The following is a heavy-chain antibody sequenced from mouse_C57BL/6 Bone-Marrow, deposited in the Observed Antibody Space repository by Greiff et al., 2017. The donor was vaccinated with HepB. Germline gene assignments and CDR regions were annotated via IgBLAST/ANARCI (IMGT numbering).Heavy chain of an antibody. Sequence: VHVKQSGPELVKPGASVKIYCKASGYSFTDYNMNWVKQSNGKSLEWIGVINPNYGTTSYNQKFKGKATLTVDQSSSTAYMQLNSLTSEDSAVYYCARGLRRGAWFAYWGQGTLVTVSA. CDR2: INPNYGTT. D-gene: IGHD2-4*01. CDR1: GYSFTDYN. CDR3: ARGLRRGAWFAY. J-gene: IGHJ3*01. V-gene: IGHV1-39*01.